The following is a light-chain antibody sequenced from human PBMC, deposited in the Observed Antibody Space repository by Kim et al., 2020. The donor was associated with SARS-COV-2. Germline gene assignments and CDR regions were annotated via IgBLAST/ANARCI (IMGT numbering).Light chain of an antibody. V-gene: IGLV2-23*02. Sequence: VSGSPGQSITIACTGTSSDDGSYNRVAWYQQNPGKAPKLMIYEVSKRPSGVSNRFSGSKSGNTASLTISGLQAEDEADYYCCSYVVFGGGTQLTVL. CDR2: EVS. CDR1: SSDDGSYNR. J-gene: IGLJ2*01. CDR3: CSYVV.